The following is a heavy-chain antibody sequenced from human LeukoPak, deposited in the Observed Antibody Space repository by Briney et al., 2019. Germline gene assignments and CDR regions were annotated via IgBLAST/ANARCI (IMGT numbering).Heavy chain of an antibody. D-gene: IGHD4-17*01. J-gene: IGHJ5*02. V-gene: IGHV4-39*01. Sequence: SETLSLTCTVSGGSISGSNSYWAWIRQPPGKELQWIGSISYAGRTFYNPSLGRRVTMSVDTSKSRFSLKLSSVTATDTAVYHCARQDDSDHGDPKWCDPWGQGSLVTVSS. CDR1: GGSISGSNSY. CDR2: ISYAGRT. CDR3: ARQDDSDHGDPKWCDP.